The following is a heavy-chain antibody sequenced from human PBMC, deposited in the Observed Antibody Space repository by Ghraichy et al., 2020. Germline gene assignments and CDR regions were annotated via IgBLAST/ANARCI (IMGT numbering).Heavy chain of an antibody. D-gene: IGHD5-12*01. CDR2: ISWNSGSI. CDR3: AKGFSGWLVAAFDI. V-gene: IGHV3-9*01. CDR1: GFTFDDYA. J-gene: IGHJ3*02. Sequence: SLNISCAASGFTFDDYAMHWVRQAPGKGLEWVSGISWNSGSIGYADSVKGRFTISRDNAKNSLYLQMNSLRAEDTALYYCAKGFSGWLVAAFDIWGQGTMVTVSS.